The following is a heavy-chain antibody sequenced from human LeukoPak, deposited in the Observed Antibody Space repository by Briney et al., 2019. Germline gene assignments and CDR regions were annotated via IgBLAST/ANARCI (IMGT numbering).Heavy chain of an antibody. CDR2: ISSSSSYI. J-gene: IGHJ4*02. V-gene: IGHV3-21*01. CDR3: ARIPNIAAAGTSFDY. CDR1: GFTFSSYA. D-gene: IGHD6-13*01. Sequence: GGSLRLSCAASGFTFSSYAMSWVRQAPGKGLEWVSSISSSSSYIYYADSVKGRFTISRDNAKNSLYLQMNSLRAEDTAVYYCARIPNIAAAGTSFDYWGQGTLVTVSS.